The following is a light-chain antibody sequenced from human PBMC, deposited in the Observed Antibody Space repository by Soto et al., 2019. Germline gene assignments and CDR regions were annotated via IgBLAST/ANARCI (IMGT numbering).Light chain of an antibody. CDR3: QQYDRSPLT. Sequence: EIVFTQSPGTLSLSPGERATLPCRASQSVGSSDLAWYQQKPGQAPRLLIYDASSRAAGIPDRFSGSGSGTDFTLTISGLEPDDFAVYYCQQYDRSPLTFGGGTKVDIK. J-gene: IGKJ4*01. CDR1: QSVGSSD. CDR2: DAS. V-gene: IGKV3-20*01.